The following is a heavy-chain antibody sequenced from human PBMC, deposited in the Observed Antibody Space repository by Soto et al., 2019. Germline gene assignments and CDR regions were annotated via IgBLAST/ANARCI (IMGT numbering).Heavy chain of an antibody. V-gene: IGHV1-18*04. CDR1: GYTFTSYG. Sequence: GASVKVSCKASGYTFTSYGISWVRQAPGQGLEWMGWISAYNGNTNYAQKLQGRVTMTTDTSTSTVYMELSSLRFEDTAMYYCARDISLSMVRGVISHWGQGTLVTVSS. J-gene: IGHJ4*02. D-gene: IGHD3-10*01. CDR2: ISAYNGNT. CDR3: ARDISLSMVRGVISH.